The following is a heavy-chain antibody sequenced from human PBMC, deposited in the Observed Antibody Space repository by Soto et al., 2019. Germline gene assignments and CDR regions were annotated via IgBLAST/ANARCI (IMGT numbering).Heavy chain of an antibody. D-gene: IGHD6-19*01. V-gene: IGHV3-9*01. CDR1: VFTFEDYA. J-gene: IGHJ6*02. Sequence: PGGSLRLSCVASVFTFEDYAMRWVRQSPGKGLEWVSGISWNSGSIGYADSVKGRFTISRDNAKKSLYLQMNSLGADDTAFYYCAKDLAGKGDYSYYYGMDVWGQGTTVTVSS. CDR3: AKDLAGKGDYSYYYGMDV. CDR2: ISWNSGSI.